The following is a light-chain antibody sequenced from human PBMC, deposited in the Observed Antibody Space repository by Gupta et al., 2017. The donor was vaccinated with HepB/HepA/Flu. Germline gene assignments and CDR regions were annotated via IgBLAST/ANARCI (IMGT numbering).Light chain of an antibody. CDR3: QSSDSSNMI. V-gene: IGLV6-57*03. CDR1: SGSIASNF. Sequence: NFMLTQPHSVAESPGKTVIISCTRSSGSIASNFVQWSQQRPGSAPTTVIYEDNQRPSGVPDRFSGSIDSSSTSASLPISGRKTEDEADYYCQSSDSSNMIFGGGTKLTVL. CDR2: EDN. J-gene: IGLJ2*01.